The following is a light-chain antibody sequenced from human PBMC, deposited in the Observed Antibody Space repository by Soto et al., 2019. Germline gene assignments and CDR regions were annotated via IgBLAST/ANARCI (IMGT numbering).Light chain of an antibody. CDR1: QSVSSSY. Sequence: EIGLTQSPGTLSLSPGERATLSCRASQSVSSSYLAWYHQKPGQAPRLLIYGASTRATGIPARFSGTGSETDFTLTINRLEPEDFAVYYCQQYENSPITFGQGTRLEI. V-gene: IGKV3-20*01. J-gene: IGKJ5*01. CDR2: GAS. CDR3: QQYENSPIT.